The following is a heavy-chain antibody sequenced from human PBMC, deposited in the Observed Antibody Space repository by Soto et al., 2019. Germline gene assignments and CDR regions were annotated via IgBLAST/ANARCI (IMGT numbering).Heavy chain of an antibody. CDR3: ARRYSSTSRTMDV. J-gene: IGHJ6*02. CDR1: GFTFSNYY. CDR2: ISSSSSSI. Sequence: EVQLVESGGGLVQPGGSLRLSCEASGFTFSNYYMTWVRQAPGKGLEWVSYISSSSSSIDYADSVQGRFSISRDNAKRSLYLQMNRLRDEDTGVYYCARRYSSTSRTMDVWGQGTTVTVSS. D-gene: IGHD6-13*01. V-gene: IGHV3-48*02.